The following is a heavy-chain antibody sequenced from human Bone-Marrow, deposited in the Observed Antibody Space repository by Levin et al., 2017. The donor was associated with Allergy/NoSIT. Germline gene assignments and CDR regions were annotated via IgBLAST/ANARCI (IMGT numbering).Heavy chain of an antibody. CDR2: ISGSGSST. J-gene: IGHJ4*02. V-gene: IGHV3-23*01. CDR1: GFTFNGYA. Sequence: GESLKISCAASGFTFNGYALSWVRQAPGKGLEWVSAISGSGSSTYYADSVKGRFTISRDNSKTTLYLQMNSLRAEDTAVYYCAKGAGWVAGAVALIWGQGTLVTVSS. CDR3: AKGAGWVAGAVALI. D-gene: IGHD6-19*01.